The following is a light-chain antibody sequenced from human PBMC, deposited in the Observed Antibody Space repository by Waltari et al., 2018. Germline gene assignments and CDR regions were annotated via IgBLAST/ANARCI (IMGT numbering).Light chain of an antibody. CDR1: SRDVRRHYL. J-gene: IGLJ3*02. V-gene: IGLV2-23*01. CDR3: CSDEGDNTWV. CDR2: VGN. Sequence: QSARTPPASVSASPGQPITNSRPGTSRDVRRHYLVSWYQQFPGKAPKLIIDVGNKRPSRVSNRFSGFQSGNTATLTIAGLQAEDEADYYCCSDEGDNTWVFGGGTKVTVL.